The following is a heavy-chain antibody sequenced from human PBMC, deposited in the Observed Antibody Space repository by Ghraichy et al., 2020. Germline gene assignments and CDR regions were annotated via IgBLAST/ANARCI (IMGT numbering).Heavy chain of an antibody. D-gene: IGHD3-16*01. CDR1: GFTFSTYA. CDR3: ARDYGRGGADDY. J-gene: IGHJ4*02. V-gene: IGHV3-48*01. CDR2: ISGSSTTI. Sequence: GESLNISCAASGFTFSTYAMTWVRQAPGKGLEWVSYISGSSTTILYSDSVKGRFTVFRDNAKKSLYIQMDSLRTEDTAVYYCARDYGRGGADDYWGQGTLVTVSS.